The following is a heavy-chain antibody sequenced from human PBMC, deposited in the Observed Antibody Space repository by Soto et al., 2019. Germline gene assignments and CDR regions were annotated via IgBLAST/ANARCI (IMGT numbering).Heavy chain of an antibody. Sequence: SLRLSCAASGFTFSSYAMHWVRQAPGKGLEWVAVISYDGSNKYSADSVKARFTISRDNSKNTLYLQMNSLRAEDTAVYYCASRVPHGTYGAPYSQHWGQGTLVTVSS. D-gene: IGHD1-26*01. CDR3: ASRVPHGTYGAPYSQH. J-gene: IGHJ1*01. CDR2: ISYDGSNK. CDR1: GFTFSSYA. V-gene: IGHV3-30-3*01.